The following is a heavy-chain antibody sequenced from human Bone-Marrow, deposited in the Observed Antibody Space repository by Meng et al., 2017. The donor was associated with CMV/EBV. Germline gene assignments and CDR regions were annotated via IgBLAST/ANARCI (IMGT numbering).Heavy chain of an antibody. Sequence: GGSLRLSCAASGFTFCDYYVDWVRQAPGKGLQWVSYISSSSTIYDADSVKGRFTISSDNAKRSLYPQMNSLRAEDTAVYYCARDRLVGATSWWYFDYWGQGTLVTVSS. CDR2: ISSSSTI. V-gene: IGHV3-69-1*01. CDR1: GFTFCDYY. D-gene: IGHD1-26*01. CDR3: ARDRLVGATSWWYFDY. J-gene: IGHJ4*02.